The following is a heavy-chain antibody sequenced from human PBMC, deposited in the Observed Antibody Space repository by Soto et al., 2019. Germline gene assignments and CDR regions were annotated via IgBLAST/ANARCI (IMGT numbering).Heavy chain of an antibody. Sequence: SETLSLTCAVSGGSISSSNWWSWVRQPPGKGLEWIGGIYHSGSTNYNPSLKSRVTISVDTSKNQFSLKLSSVTAADTAVYYCARKNNWNYGDLFDYWGQGTLVTVSS. J-gene: IGHJ4*02. CDR3: ARKNNWNYGDLFDY. D-gene: IGHD1-7*01. V-gene: IGHV4-4*02. CDR2: IYHSGST. CDR1: GGSISSSNW.